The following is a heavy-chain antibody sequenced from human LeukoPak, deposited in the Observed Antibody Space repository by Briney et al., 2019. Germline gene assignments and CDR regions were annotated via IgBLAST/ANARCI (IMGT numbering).Heavy chain of an antibody. J-gene: IGHJ4*02. Sequence: ASVKVSCKASGYTFTGYYMHWVRQAPGQGLEWMGWINPNSGVTNYAQNFQGRVTMTRDTSISTAYMELSRLRSDDTAVYYCRTDRYGDYGDYIDYWGQGTLVTVSS. V-gene: IGHV1-2*02. CDR2: INPNSGVT. CDR3: RTDRYGDYGDYIDY. D-gene: IGHD4-17*01. CDR1: GYTFTGYY.